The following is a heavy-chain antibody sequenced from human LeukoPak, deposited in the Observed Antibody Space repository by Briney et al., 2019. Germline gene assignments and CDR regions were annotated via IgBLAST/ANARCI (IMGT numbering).Heavy chain of an antibody. CDR1: GFTFSSYS. CDR2: ISSSSSYI. V-gene: IGHV3-21*01. CDR3: ARDREVVAAKAYYFDY. J-gene: IGHJ4*02. Sequence: GGSLRLSCAASGFTFSSYSMNWVRQAPGKGLEWVSSISSSSSYIYYADSVKGRFTISRDNAKNSLYLQMNSLRAEDTAVYYCARDREVVAAKAYYFDYWGQGTLVTVSS. D-gene: IGHD2-15*01.